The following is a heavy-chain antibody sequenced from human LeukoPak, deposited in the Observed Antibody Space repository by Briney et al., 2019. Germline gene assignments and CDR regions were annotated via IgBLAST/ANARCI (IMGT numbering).Heavy chain of an antibody. D-gene: IGHD3-3*01. CDR3: AKEYTYYDFWSGYYPFDY. CDR2: ISGSGGST. Sequence: PGGSLRLSCAASGFTFSSYAMSWVRQAPGKGLEWVSAISGSGGSTYYADSVKGRFTISRDNSKNTLYLQMNSLRAEDTAVYYCAKEYTYYDFWSGYYPFDYWGQGTLVTVSS. CDR1: GFTFSSYA. V-gene: IGHV3-23*01. J-gene: IGHJ4*02.